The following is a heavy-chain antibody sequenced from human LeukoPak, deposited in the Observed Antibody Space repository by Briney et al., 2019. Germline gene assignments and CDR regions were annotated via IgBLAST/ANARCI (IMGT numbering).Heavy chain of an antibody. D-gene: IGHD3-10*01. V-gene: IGHV1-2*02. Sequence: ASVKVSCKASGGTFSSYAISWVRQAPGQGLEWMGWINPNSGDTTYAQKFQGRVTMTRDTSISTAYMELGRLRSDDTAVYYCARAQYYYPHHYYVYWGQGTLVTVSS. J-gene: IGHJ4*02. CDR1: GGTFSSYA. CDR3: ARAQYYYPHHYYVY. CDR2: INPNSGDT.